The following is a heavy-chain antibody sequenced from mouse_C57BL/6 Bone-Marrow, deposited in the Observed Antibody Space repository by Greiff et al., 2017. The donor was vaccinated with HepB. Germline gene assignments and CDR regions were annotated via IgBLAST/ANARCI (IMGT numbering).Heavy chain of an antibody. V-gene: IGHV1-54*01. J-gene: IGHJ2*01. Sequence: QVQLQQSGAELVRPGTSVKVSCKASGYAFTNYLIEWVKQRPGQGLGWIGVINPGRGGTNYNEKFKGKATLTADKSSSTAYMQLSSLTSEDSAVYYCAREDGSSYYFDYWGQGTTLTVST. CDR3: AREDGSSYYFDY. CDR2: INPGRGGT. D-gene: IGHD1-1*01. CDR1: GYAFTNYL.